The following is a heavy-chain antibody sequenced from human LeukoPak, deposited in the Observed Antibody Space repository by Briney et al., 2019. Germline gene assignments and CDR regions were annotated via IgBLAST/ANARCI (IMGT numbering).Heavy chain of an antibody. CDR2: INHSGST. D-gene: IGHD3-10*01. Sequence: SETLSLTCAVYGGSFSGYYWSWIRQPPGKGLEWIGEINHSGSTNYNPSLKSRVTISVDTSKNQFSLKLSSVTAADTAVYHCARATYGSGPWGQGTLVTVSS. J-gene: IGHJ5*02. CDR3: ARATYGSGP. V-gene: IGHV4-34*01. CDR1: GGSFSGYY.